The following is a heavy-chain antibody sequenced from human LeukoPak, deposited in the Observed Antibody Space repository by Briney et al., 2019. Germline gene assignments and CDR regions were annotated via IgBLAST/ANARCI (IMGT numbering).Heavy chain of an antibody. J-gene: IGHJ3*02. CDR2: ISSSSSYI. Sequence: PGGSLRLSCVASGFTFDDFGLSWVRQAPGKGLEWVSSISSSSSYIYYADSVKGRFTISRDNAKNSLYLQMNSLRAEDTAVYYCARDYSSPPRGNAFDIWGQGTMVTVSS. D-gene: IGHD6-13*01. V-gene: IGHV3-21*01. CDR3: ARDYSSPPRGNAFDI. CDR1: GFTFDDFG.